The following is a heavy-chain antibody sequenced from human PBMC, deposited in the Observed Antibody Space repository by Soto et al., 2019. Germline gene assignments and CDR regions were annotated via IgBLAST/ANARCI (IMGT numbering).Heavy chain of an antibody. CDR3: ARDGNGGGGYYYGMDV. Sequence: ETLSLTCPVSGGSISSYYGSGIRQPPGKGLEWIGYIYYSGSTNYNPSLKSRVTISVDTSKNQFSLKLSSVTAADTAVYYCARDGNGGGGYYYGMDVWGQGTTVTVSS. CDR2: IYYSGST. V-gene: IGHV4-59*01. J-gene: IGHJ6*02. CDR1: GGSISSYY. D-gene: IGHD4-17*01.